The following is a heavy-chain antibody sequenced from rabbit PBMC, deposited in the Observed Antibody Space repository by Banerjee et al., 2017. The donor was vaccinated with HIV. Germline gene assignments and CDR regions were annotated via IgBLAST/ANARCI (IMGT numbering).Heavy chain of an antibody. CDR2: IYAGSSDIS. CDR1: GFSFSYNYV. V-gene: IGHV1S45*01. Sequence: HEQLEESGGDLVKPEGSLTLTCTASGFSFSYNYVMCWVRQAPGKGLEWIACIYAGSSDISYYASWAKGRFTISKTSSTTVTLQMTSLTAADTATYFCAKTTSTVYWYFTLWGPGTLVTVS. J-gene: IGHJ4*01. CDR3: AKTTSTVYWYFTL. D-gene: IGHD1-1*01.